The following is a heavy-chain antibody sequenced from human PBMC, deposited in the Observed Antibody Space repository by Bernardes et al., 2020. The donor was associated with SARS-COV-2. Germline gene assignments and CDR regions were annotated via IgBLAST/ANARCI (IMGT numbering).Heavy chain of an antibody. CDR1: GFIFSDYA. CDR2: ISGDGVST. Sequence: GGSLRLSCVVSGFIFSDYAMTWVRQAPGKGLEWVSGISGDGVSTYHADSVKGRFTISRDNSKNTLYLQMSSLRADDTAVYFCAKGRVRFCDWGQGTLITVSS. CDR3: AKGRVRFCD. D-gene: IGHD3-3*01. J-gene: IGHJ4*02. V-gene: IGHV3-23*01.